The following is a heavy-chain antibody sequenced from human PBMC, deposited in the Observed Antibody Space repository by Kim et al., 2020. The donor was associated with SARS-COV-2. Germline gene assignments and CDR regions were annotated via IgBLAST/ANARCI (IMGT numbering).Heavy chain of an antibody. V-gene: IGHV3-64*01. D-gene: IGHD3-3*01. CDR3: ARWETDYDFWSGYFGW. Sequence: SVKGRFTISIDNSKNTLDLQMGSLRAEDMAVYYCARWETDYDFWSGYFGWWGQGTLVTVSS. J-gene: IGHJ4*02.